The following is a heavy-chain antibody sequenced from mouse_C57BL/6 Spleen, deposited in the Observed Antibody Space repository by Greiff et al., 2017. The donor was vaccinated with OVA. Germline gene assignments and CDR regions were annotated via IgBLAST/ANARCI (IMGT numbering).Heavy chain of an antibody. J-gene: IGHJ2*01. CDR2: IYPNSGST. Sequence: QVQLQQPGAELVKPGASVKLSCKASGYTFTSYWIHWVKQRPGQGLEWIGVIYPNSGSTNYNEKFKSKATLTVDKSSSTAYMQLSSLTSEDSAVYYCARSVDYGNGIDYWGQGTTLTVSS. CDR3: ARSVDYGNGIDY. V-gene: IGHV1-64*01. D-gene: IGHD1-1*01. CDR1: GYTFTSYW.